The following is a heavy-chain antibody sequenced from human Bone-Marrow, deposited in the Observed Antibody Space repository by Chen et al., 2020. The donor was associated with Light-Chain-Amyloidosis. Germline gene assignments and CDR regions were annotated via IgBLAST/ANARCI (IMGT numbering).Heavy chain of an antibody. CDR3: ARRRDGYNFDY. J-gene: IGHJ4*02. CDR2: IYPDDSDA. V-gene: IGHV5-51*01. D-gene: IGHD5-12*01. Sequence: EVQLEQSGPEVKKPGESLKISCKGSGYTFPNYWIGWVRPLPGKGLEWMGVIYPDDSDARYSPSFEGQVSISADKCITAAYLKWRSLKASDTAMYYCARRRDGYNFDYWGQGTLVTVSS. CDR1: GYTFPNYW.